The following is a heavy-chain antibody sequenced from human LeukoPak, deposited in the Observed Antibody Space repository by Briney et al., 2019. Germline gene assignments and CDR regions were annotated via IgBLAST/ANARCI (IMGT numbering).Heavy chain of an antibody. V-gene: IGHV4-39*01. CDR2: IYYSGST. CDR1: GGSISSSSYY. CDR3: ARGRGSYDFWSGYPTYYFDY. D-gene: IGHD3-3*01. Sequence: SETLSLTCTVSGGSISSSSYYWGWIRQPPGKGLEWIGSIYYSGSTYYNPSLKSRVTISVDTSKNQFSLKLSSVTAADTAVYYCARGRGSYDFWSGYPTYYFDYWGQGTLVTVSS. J-gene: IGHJ4*02.